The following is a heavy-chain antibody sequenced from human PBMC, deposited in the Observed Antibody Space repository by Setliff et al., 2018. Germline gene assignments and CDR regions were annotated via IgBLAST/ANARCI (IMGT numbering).Heavy chain of an antibody. CDR1: GYTFTSYD. J-gene: IGHJ4*02. CDR2: ISAYNGDT. Sequence: ASVKVSCKASGYTFTSYDINWVRQATRQGLEWMGWISAYNGDTDYAQKFQGRVTMTTDTSTNPAYMELRSLTSDDTAVYYCARDTYNSEWYRQRSFDFWGQGTLVTVSS. D-gene: IGHD6-25*01. CDR3: ARDTYNSEWYRQRSFDF. V-gene: IGHV1-18*01.